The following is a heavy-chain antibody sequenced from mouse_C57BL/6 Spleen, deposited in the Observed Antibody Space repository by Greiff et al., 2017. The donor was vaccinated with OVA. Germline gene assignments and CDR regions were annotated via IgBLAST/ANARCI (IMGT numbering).Heavy chain of an antibody. CDR2: ISYDGSN. Sequence: EVQVVESGPGLVKPSQSLSLTCSVTGYSITSGYYWNWIRQFPGNKLEWMGYISYDGSNNYNPSLKNRISITRDTSKNQFFLKLNSVTTEDTATYYCARELLRYWYFDVWGTGTTVTVSS. J-gene: IGHJ1*03. CDR1: GYSITSGYY. CDR3: ARELLRYWYFDV. V-gene: IGHV3-6*01. D-gene: IGHD1-1*01.